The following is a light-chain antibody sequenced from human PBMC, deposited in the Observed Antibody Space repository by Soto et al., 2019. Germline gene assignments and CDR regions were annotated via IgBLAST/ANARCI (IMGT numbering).Light chain of an antibody. Sequence: EIVLTQSPGTLSLSPGERATLSCRASQRLSSNYLAWYQQKPGQAPRLLIYGASSRATGIPDRFSGSGSGTDFTLTVSRLEPEDFAVYYCQQYGGSRWTFGQGTKVEIK. CDR1: QRLSSNY. CDR3: QQYGGSRWT. CDR2: GAS. V-gene: IGKV3-20*01. J-gene: IGKJ1*01.